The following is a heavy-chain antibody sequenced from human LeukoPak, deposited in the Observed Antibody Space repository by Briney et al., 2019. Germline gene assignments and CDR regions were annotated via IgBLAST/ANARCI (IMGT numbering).Heavy chain of an antibody. CDR2: INPSGGST. CDR3: ARDRLFGELWNWFDP. CDR1: GYTFTSYY. V-gene: IGHV1-46*01. J-gene: IGHJ5*02. Sequence: ASVKVSCKASGYTFTSYYMHWVRQAPGQGLEWMGIINPSGGSTSYAQKFQGRVTMTRDTSTSTVYMELSSLRSEDTAVYYCARDRLFGELWNWFDPWGQGTLVTVSS. D-gene: IGHD3-10*02.